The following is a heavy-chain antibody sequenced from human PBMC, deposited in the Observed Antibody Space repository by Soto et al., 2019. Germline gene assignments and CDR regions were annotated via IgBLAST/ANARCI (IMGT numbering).Heavy chain of an antibody. CDR1: GFTFSSYA. V-gene: IGHV3-23*01. Sequence: GGSLRLSCAASGFTFSSYAMSWVRQAPGKGLEWVSLISGSGGSTYYADSVKGRFTISRDNSKNTLYLQMNSLRAEDTAVYYCAKDRDSSGYYAYFDYWGQGTMVTVYS. J-gene: IGHJ4*02. CDR2: ISGSGGST. D-gene: IGHD3-22*01. CDR3: AKDRDSSGYYAYFDY.